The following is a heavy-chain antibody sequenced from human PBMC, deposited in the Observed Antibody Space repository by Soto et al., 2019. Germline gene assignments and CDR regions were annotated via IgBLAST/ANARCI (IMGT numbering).Heavy chain of an antibody. CDR2: ISGSGGST. D-gene: IGHD3-10*01. CDR1: GFTFSSYA. Sequence: EVQLLESGGGLVQPGGSLRLSCAASGFTFSSYAMSWVRQAPGKGLEWVSAISGSGGSTYYADSVKGRFTISRDNSKNPLYLQMNSRRAEDTAVYYCAKSGPLIRLWFGDDWFDPWGQGTLVTVSS. CDR3: AKSGPLIRLWFGDDWFDP. J-gene: IGHJ5*02. V-gene: IGHV3-23*01.